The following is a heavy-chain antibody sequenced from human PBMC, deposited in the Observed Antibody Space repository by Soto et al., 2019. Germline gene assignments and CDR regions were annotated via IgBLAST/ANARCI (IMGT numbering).Heavy chain of an antibody. CDR3: ARDQRITIFGVVTRYYYGMDF. V-gene: IGHV1-3*05. Sequence: QVQLVQSGAEEKKPGASVKVSCKASGYTFTSDAMHWVRQAPGQRLEWMGWINAGNGNTKYSQKFQGRVTITRVTSASTAYMELSSLRSEDTAVYYCARDQRITIFGVVTRYYYGMDFWGQGTTVTVSS. CDR2: INAGNGNT. J-gene: IGHJ6*02. D-gene: IGHD3-3*01. CDR1: GYTFTSDA.